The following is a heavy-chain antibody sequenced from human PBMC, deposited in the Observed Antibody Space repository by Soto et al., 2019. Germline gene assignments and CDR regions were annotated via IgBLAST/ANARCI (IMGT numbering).Heavy chain of an antibody. V-gene: IGHV4-31*03. Sequence: PSETLSLTCTVSGGSISSGGYYWSWIRQHPGKGLEWIGYIYYSGSTYYNPSLKSRVTISVDTSKNQFSLKLSSVTAADTAVYYCARTRGYCSGGSCYGVDWFDPWGQGTLVTVSS. D-gene: IGHD2-15*01. CDR2: IYYSGST. CDR3: ARTRGYCSGGSCYGVDWFDP. CDR1: GGSISSGGYY. J-gene: IGHJ5*02.